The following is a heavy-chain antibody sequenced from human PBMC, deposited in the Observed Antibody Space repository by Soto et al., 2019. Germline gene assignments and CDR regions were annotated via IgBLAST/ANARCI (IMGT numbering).Heavy chain of an antibody. CDR3: AKDVGQQLVLNYGMDV. D-gene: IGHD6-13*01. V-gene: IGHV3-30*18. J-gene: IGHJ6*02. CDR1: GFTFRSFG. Sequence: QVPLVESGGGVIQPGTSLSLSCGSSGFTFRSFGMYWVRQAPGKGLEWVAVVSYDGNHKYYADSVKGRFTVSRDNDKNMLYLQMNSLRGEDTAVYYCAKDVGQQLVLNYGMDVWGQGTTVTVSS. CDR2: VSYDGNHK.